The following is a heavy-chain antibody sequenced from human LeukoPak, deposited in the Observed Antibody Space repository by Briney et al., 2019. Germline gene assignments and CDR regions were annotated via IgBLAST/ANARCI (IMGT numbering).Heavy chain of an antibody. CDR3: AKEEDQLLPFDY. Sequence: GGSLRLSCAASGFTFSSYGMHWVRQAPGKGLEWVAFIRYDGSNKYYADSVKGRFTISRDNSKNTLYLQMNSLRAEDTAVYYCAKEEDQLLPFDYWGQGTLVTVSS. CDR1: GFTFSSYG. J-gene: IGHJ4*02. D-gene: IGHD2-2*01. V-gene: IGHV3-30*02. CDR2: IRYDGSNK.